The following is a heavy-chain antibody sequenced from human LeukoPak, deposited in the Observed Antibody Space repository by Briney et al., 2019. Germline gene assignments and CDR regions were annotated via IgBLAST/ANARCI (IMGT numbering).Heavy chain of an antibody. Sequence: GGSLILSCAASGFTFSSYAMSWVRRAPGKGLEWVSAICGSGGRTYYADSVKGRFTISRDNSKNTLYLQMNSLRAEDTAVYYCAKDLSVAAVAGFYWGQGTLVTVSS. V-gene: IGHV3-23*01. CDR2: ICGSGGRT. CDR3: AKDLSVAAVAGFY. D-gene: IGHD6-19*01. CDR1: GFTFSSYA. J-gene: IGHJ4*02.